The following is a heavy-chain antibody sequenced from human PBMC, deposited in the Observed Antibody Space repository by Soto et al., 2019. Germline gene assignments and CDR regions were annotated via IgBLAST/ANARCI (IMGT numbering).Heavy chain of an antibody. Sequence: PGGSLRLSCAASGFTFSSYAMSWVRQAPGKGLEWVSAISGSGGSTYYADSVKGRFTISRDNSKNTLYLQMNSLRAEDTAVYYCANTYSSGWGGDAFDIWGQGTMVTVSS. J-gene: IGHJ3*02. V-gene: IGHV3-23*01. CDR1: GFTFSSYA. CDR2: ISGSGGST. D-gene: IGHD6-19*01. CDR3: ANTYSSGWGGDAFDI.